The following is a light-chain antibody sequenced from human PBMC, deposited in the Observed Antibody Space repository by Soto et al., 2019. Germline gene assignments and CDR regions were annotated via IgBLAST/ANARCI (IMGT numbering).Light chain of an antibody. Sequence: DIQMTQSPSSLSASVGDRVTITCRASQSISTWLAWYQHKPGKAPKLLIYDAPSLQSGVPSRFSGTGSGPEFTLTISSLQPDDFATYYWELYHSYSRTFGQGTKVDIK. CDR2: DAP. CDR3: ELYHSYSRT. V-gene: IGKV1-5*01. J-gene: IGKJ1*01. CDR1: QSISTW.